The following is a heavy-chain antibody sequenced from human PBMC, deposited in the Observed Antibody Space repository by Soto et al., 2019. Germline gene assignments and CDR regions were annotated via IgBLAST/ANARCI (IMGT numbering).Heavy chain of an antibody. CDR1: GFSLTSAGMG. D-gene: IGHD4-4*01. Sequence: QVTLKESGPVLVKPTETLTLTCTVSGFSLTSAGMGVGWVRQPPGKALEWLAHIFSNDDKSYNTSLKTRLTIFKDTSKSQVVLTLTNMDPVDTATYYCARINSPTHYFFYGMDVWCQGTTVTVSS. J-gene: IGHJ6*02. CDR2: IFSNDDK. V-gene: IGHV2-26*01. CDR3: ARINSPTHYFFYGMDV.